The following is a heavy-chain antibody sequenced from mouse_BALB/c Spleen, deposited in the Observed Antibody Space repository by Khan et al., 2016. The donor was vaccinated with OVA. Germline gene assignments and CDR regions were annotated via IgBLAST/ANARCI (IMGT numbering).Heavy chain of an antibody. CDR3: ARGSGNSRFAY. D-gene: IGHD1-3*01. J-gene: IGHJ3*01. Sequence: QVQLQQVGAELVRPGVSVKISCKGSGYTFTDYAMHWVKQSHAKSLEWIGVISTYYGDADYNQKFKGKATMTVDKSSSTAYMELARLTSEDSAIYSCARGSGNSRFAYWGQGTLVTVSA. V-gene: IGHV1S137*01. CDR1: GYTFTDYA. CDR2: ISTYYGDA.